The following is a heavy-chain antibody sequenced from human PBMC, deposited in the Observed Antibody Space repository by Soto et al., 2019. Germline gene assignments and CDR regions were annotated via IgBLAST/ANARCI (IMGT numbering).Heavy chain of an antibody. D-gene: IGHD6-13*01. J-gene: IGHJ6*02. CDR3: ASPPYSSSWFQVPHYYYGMDV. V-gene: IGHV1-69*02. Sequence: QVQLVQSGAEVKKPGSSVKVSCKASGGTFSSYTISWVRQAPGQGLEWMGRIIPILGIANYAQKFQGRVTITADKSTXXAXVXXSSLRSEDTAVYYCASPPYSSSWFQVPHYYYGMDVWGQGTTVTVSS. CDR2: IIPILGIA. CDR1: GGTFSSYT.